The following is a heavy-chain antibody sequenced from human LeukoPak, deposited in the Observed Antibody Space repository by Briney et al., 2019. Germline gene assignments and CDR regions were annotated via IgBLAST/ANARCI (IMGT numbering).Heavy chain of an antibody. CDR3: ARDCIGCHGFDY. Sequence: ASVKVSCKASGYTLITYGISWVRQAPGQGLEWMGWVSAYADDTNYVQKYQGRVSMTTDTSTSTAYMELRSLRSDDTAVYYCARDCIGCHGFDYWGQGTLVTVSS. CDR1: GYTLITYG. V-gene: IGHV1-18*01. CDR2: VSAYADDT. D-gene: IGHD2-15*01. J-gene: IGHJ4*02.